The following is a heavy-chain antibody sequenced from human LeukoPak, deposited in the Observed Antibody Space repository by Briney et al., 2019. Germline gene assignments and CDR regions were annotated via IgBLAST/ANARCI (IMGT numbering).Heavy chain of an antibody. D-gene: IGHD3-10*01. J-gene: IGHJ4*02. CDR3: ARTGPLYYYGSESCFDF. Sequence: GGSLRLSCAASGFTFDSYEMNWVRQAPGKGLEWVSYISINSKTIYYADSVKGRFTISRDNTKYLVYLQMNSLGVEDTGVYFCARTGPLYYYGSESCFDFWGQGALVTVSS. CDR2: ISINSKTI. V-gene: IGHV3-48*03. CDR1: GFTFDSYE.